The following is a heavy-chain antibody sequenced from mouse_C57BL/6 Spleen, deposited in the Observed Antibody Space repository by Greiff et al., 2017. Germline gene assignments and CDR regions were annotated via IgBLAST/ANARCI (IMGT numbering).Heavy chain of an antibody. D-gene: IGHD2-14*01. CDR2: INPSSGYT. V-gene: IGHV1-7*01. CDR3: ARSELGTGWYFDV. J-gene: IGHJ1*03. CDR1: GYTFTSYW. Sequence: QVQLQQSGAEPAKPGASVKLSCKASGYTFTSYWMHWVKQRPGQGLEWIGYINPSSGYTKYNQKFKDKATLTADKSSSTAYMQLSSLTYEDSAVYYCARSELGTGWYFDVWGTGTTVTVSS.